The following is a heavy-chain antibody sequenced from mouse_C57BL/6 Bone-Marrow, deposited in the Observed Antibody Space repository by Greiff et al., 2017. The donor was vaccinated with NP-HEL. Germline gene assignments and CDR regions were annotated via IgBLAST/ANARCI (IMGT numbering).Heavy chain of an antibody. CDR3: ARRHYGPYYFDY. Sequence: QVQLQQPGAELVKPGASVKLSCKASGYTFTSYWMHWVKQRPGQGLEWIGMIHPNSGSTNYNEKFKSKATLTVDKSSSTAYMQLSSLTSEDSAVYYCARRHYGPYYFDYWGQGTTLTVSS. D-gene: IGHD1-2*01. V-gene: IGHV1-64*01. CDR1: GYTFTSYW. J-gene: IGHJ2*01. CDR2: IHPNSGST.